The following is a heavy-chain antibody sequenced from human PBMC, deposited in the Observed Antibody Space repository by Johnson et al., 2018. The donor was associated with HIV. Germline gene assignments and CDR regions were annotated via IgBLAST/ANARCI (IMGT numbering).Heavy chain of an antibody. CDR2: IRYDGSNK. CDR3: AKDKAVVTALYDAFDI. V-gene: IGHV3-30*02. J-gene: IGHJ3*02. Sequence: QVQLVESGGGVVQPGRSLRLSCVASGFTFSSYAMHWVRQAPGKGLEWVAFIRYDGSNKYYADSVKGRFTISRDNSKNTLYLQMNSLRAEDTAVYYCAKDKAVVTALYDAFDIWGQGTMVTVSS. CDR1: GFTFSSYA. D-gene: IGHD2-21*02.